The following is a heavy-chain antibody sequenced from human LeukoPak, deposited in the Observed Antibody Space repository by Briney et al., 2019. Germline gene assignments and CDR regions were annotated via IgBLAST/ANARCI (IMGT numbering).Heavy chain of an antibody. CDR2: INHSGST. J-gene: IGHJ5*02. CDR3: ARGVWIQLWLPWFDP. V-gene: IGHV4-34*01. D-gene: IGHD5-18*01. Sequence: PSETLSLTCAVYGGSFSGYYWSWIRQPPGKGLEWIGEINHSGSTNYNPSLKSRVTISVDTSKNQFSLKLSSVTAADTAVYYCARGVWIQLWLPWFDPWGQGTLVTVSS. CDR1: GGSFSGYY.